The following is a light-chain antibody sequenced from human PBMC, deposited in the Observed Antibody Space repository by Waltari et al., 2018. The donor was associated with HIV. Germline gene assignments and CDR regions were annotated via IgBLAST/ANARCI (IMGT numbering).Light chain of an antibody. CDR3: ASWDDKLSHWV. CDR1: NSHVGNNF. CDR2: RND. J-gene: IGLJ3*02. Sequence: QSVLTQPPSTSKTPGQRVLMSCSGTNSHVGNNFVSWFQQVPGGAPKLVIYRNDRRPAGVPDRFSGAKFGASASLAISGLQSDDEADYFCASWDDKLSHWVFGGGTKLTV. V-gene: IGLV1-47*01.